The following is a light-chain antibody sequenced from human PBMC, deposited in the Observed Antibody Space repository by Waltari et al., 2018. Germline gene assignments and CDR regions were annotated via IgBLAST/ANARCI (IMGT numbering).Light chain of an antibody. Sequence: EIVMTQSPATLSVSPGERVSLSCRASQTVRTNLAWYQQKPGQSPRLLIYGASTRAPGVPAKFSGSGSGTEFTLVISSLQSEDLAVYYCQQYNIWPPLTFGGGTNVEIK. J-gene: IGKJ4*01. CDR1: QTVRTN. V-gene: IGKV3-15*01. CDR2: GAS. CDR3: QQYNIWPPLT.